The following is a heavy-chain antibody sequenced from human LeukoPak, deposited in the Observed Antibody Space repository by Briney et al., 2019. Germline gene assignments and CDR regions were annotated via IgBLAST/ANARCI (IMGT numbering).Heavy chain of an antibody. D-gene: IGHD2-2*01. Sequence: GTLRLSCAACGFTFSSYGMSWVRQAPGKGLEWVSPISGSGGSTYYADSVKGRFTISRDNSKNTLYLQMNSLRAEDTAVYYPLGYCRRTSCLDAFDIWGQGTMVTVSS. CDR3: LGYCRRTSCLDAFDI. CDR2: ISGSGGST. V-gene: IGHV3-23*01. J-gene: IGHJ3*02. CDR1: GFTFSSYG.